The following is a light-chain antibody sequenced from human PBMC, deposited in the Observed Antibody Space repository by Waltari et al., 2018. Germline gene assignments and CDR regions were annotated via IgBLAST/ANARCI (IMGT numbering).Light chain of an antibody. CDR3: QQYSTYPLT. V-gene: IGKV1-5*03. CDR1: QSDW. CDR2: KAS. Sequence: DIQMTQSPSTLSASVGDRVTIACRASQSDWLAWYQQKPGKAPNLVIYKASFLKRGVPSRFSGSGSGTEFTLTINSLQPDDFATYYCQQYSTYPLTFGGGTKVEI. J-gene: IGKJ4*01.